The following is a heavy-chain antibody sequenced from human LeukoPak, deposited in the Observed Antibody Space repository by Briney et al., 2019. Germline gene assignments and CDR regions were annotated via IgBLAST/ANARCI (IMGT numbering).Heavy chain of an antibody. CDR3: ARDGGTGWYYPDY. CDR1: GFTFSSYE. Sequence: GGSLRLSCAASGFTFSSYEMNWVRQAPGKGLEWVSYISSSGSTIYYADSVKGRFTISRDNSKNTLYLQMNSLRAEDTAVYYCARDGGTGWYYPDYWGQGTLVTVSS. CDR2: ISSSGSTI. J-gene: IGHJ4*02. D-gene: IGHD6-19*01. V-gene: IGHV3-48*03.